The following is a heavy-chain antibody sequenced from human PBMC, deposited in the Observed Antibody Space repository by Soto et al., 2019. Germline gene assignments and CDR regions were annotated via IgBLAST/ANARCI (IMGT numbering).Heavy chain of an antibody. CDR2: IYHSGNT. Sequence: SETLSLTCSVSGYSISSGFYWGWIRQPPGKGLQWIGNIYHSGNTYYNPSLKSRVTISVDTSKNQFSLRLTSVSAADTAVYFCARERAGGPVDYWGQGTLVTVSS. CDR3: ARERAGGPVDY. J-gene: IGHJ4*02. CDR1: GYSISSGFY. V-gene: IGHV4-38-2*02.